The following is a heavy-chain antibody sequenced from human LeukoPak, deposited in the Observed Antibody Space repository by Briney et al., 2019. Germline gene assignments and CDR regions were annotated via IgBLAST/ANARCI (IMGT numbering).Heavy chain of an antibody. J-gene: IGHJ5*02. CDR3: ARDSLYGSGNTNWFDP. CDR2: ISAYNGNT. D-gene: IGHD3-10*01. CDR1: GYTFTIYG. V-gene: IGHV1-18*04. Sequence: ASVKVSFKASGYTFTIYGISWVRQAPGQGLEWMGWISAYNGNTNYAQKLQGRVTITTDTSTSTAYMELRSLRSDDTAVYYCARDSLYGSGNTNWFDPWGQGTLVTVSS.